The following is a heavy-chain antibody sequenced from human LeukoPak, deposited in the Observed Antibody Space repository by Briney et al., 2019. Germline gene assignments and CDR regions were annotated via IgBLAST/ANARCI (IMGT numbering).Heavy chain of an antibody. CDR3: ARGEFSGLDY. J-gene: IGHJ4*02. Sequence: PGGSLRLSCAASGFTFSSYAVHWVRQAPGKGLEWVAVILYDGGNAHYADSVRGRFTISRDNPKNTLWLQMNSLTPDDTAVYYCARGEFSGLDYWGQGTLVTVSS. V-gene: IGHV3-30-3*01. CDR2: ILYDGGNA. D-gene: IGHD5-12*01. CDR1: GFTFSSYA.